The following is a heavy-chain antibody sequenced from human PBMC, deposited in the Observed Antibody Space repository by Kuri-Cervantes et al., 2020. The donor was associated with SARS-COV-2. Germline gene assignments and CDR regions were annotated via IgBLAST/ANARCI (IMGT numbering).Heavy chain of an antibody. CDR1: GFTFSSYA. D-gene: IGHD3-3*01. J-gene: IGHJ4*02. CDR2: ISGSGGST. CDR3: ASLYDFYY. Sequence: LSLTCAASGFTFSSYAMSWVRQAPGKGLEWVSAISGSGGSTYYADSVKGRFTISRDNSKNTLYLQMNSLRDEDTAVYYCASLYDFYYWGQGTLVTVSS. V-gene: IGHV3-23*01.